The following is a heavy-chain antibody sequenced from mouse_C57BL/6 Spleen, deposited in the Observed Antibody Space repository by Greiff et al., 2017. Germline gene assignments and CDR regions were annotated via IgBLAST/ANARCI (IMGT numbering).Heavy chain of an antibody. Sequence: QVQLQQPGAELVKPGASVKLSCKASGYTFTSYWMQWVKQRPGQGLEWIGEIDPSDGYNNYNQKFKGKATLTVDTSSSTAYMQISILTSEDSAVYDCARGVTGHFDYWGQGTTLTVSS. CDR1: GYTFTSYW. D-gene: IGHD2-1*01. J-gene: IGHJ2*01. CDR3: ARGVTGHFDY. V-gene: IGHV1-50*01. CDR2: IDPSDGYN.